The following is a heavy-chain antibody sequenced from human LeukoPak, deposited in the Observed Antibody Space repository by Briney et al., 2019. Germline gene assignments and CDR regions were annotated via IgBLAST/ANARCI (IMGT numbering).Heavy chain of an antibody. D-gene: IGHD3-22*01. CDR1: GYTFTAYS. CDR2: INPNSGGT. V-gene: IGHV1-2*02. Sequence: ASVQVSCKASGYTFTAYSMHWVRQAPGQGLEWMGWINPNSGGTNYAQKFQGRVTMTRDTSISTAYMELSRLRSDDTAVYYCARVPSVVISHFDYWGQGIPVTVSS. CDR3: ARVPSVVISHFDY. J-gene: IGHJ4*02.